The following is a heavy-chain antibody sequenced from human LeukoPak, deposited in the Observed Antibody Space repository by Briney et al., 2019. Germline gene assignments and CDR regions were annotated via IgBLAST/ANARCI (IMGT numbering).Heavy chain of an antibody. J-gene: IGHJ4*02. D-gene: IGHD7-27*01. Sequence: GGSLRLSCVASGFTFSAYTMNWVRKAPGKGLEWVSFISSSSTYISYADSVKGRFTISRDNAKNSLYLQMNSLRAEDTAVYYCARDDPRWGSSGDYWGQGTLVIVSS. CDR2: ISSSSTYI. CDR1: GFTFSAYT. CDR3: ARDDPRWGSSGDY. V-gene: IGHV3-21*01.